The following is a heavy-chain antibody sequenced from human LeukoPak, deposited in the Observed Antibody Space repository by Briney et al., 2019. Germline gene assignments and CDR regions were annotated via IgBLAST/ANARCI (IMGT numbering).Heavy chain of an antibody. CDR3: AKGAYYDFWSGSDY. CDR2: ISWNSGSI. D-gene: IGHD3-3*01. CDR1: RFTFDDYA. Sequence: GRSLRLSCAASRFTFDDYAMHWVRQAPGKGLEWVSGISWNSGSIGYADSVKGRFTISRDNAKNSLYLQMNSLRAEDTALYYCAKGAYYDFWSGSDYWGQGTLVTVSS. V-gene: IGHV3-9*01. J-gene: IGHJ4*02.